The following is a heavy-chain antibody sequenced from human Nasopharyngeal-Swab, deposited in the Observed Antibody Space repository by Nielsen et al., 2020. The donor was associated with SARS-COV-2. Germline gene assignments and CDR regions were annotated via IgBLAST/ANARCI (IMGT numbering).Heavy chain of an antibody. CDR2: INPSGGST. CDR1: GYTFTSYY. Sequence: ASVKVSCKASGYTFTSYYMHWVRQAPGQGLEWMGIINPSGGSTSYAQKFQGRVTMTTDTSTSTAYMELRSLRSDDTAVYYCARDWLFYYDSSRRLDYWGQGTLVTVSS. V-gene: IGHV1-46*01. D-gene: IGHD3-22*01. J-gene: IGHJ4*02. CDR3: ARDWLFYYDSSRRLDY.